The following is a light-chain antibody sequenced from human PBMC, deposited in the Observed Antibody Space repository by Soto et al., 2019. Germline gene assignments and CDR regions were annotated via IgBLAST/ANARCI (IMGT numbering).Light chain of an antibody. J-gene: IGKJ1*01. V-gene: IGKV4-1*01. Sequence: DIVMTQSPDSLAVSLGERATINCKSSQSVLYSSNNKNYLALYQQKPGQPPKLLIYWASTRESGVPDRFSGSGSGTDFTLTISSLQAEDVAVYYCQQYSSPPRTFGQGTKVEIK. CDR2: WAS. CDR1: QSVLYSSNNKNY. CDR3: QQYSSPPRT.